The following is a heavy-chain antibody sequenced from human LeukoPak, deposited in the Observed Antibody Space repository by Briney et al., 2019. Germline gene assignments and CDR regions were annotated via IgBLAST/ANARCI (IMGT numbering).Heavy chain of an antibody. CDR1: GGSFSGYY. D-gene: IGHD3-10*01. Sequence: SETLSLTCAVYGGSFSGYYWSWIRQPPGKGLEWIGEINHSGSTNYNPSLKSRVTISVDTSKNQFSLKLGSVTAADTAVYYCARVTITMVRGVRAPRHNWFDPWGQGTLVTVSS. J-gene: IGHJ5*02. CDR3: ARVTITMVRGVRAPRHNWFDP. V-gene: IGHV4-34*01. CDR2: INHSGST.